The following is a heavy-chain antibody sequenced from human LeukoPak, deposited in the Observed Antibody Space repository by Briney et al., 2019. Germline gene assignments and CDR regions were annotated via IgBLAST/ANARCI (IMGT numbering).Heavy chain of an antibody. D-gene: IGHD1-26*01. J-gene: IGHJ4*02. CDR3: ARSQGGSYRHFDY. CDR2: ISSSGSTI. V-gene: IGHV3-48*03. Sequence: GGSLRLSCAASGFTFSSYEMNWVRQAPGKGLEWVSYISSSGSTIYYADSVKGRFTISRDNSKNTLYLQMNSLRAEDTAVYYCARSQGGSYRHFDYWGQGTLVTVSS. CDR1: GFTFSSYE.